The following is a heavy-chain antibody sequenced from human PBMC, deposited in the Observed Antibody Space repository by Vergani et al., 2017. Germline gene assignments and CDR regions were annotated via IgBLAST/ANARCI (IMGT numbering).Heavy chain of an antibody. CDR1: GYTFTDHY. CDR2: GDPEDGEK. V-gene: IGHV1-69-2*01. J-gene: IGHJ6*02. CDR3: ASPQTVTTGGMEV. Sequence: EVQLVQSGAEVKKPGATMKISCKVSGYTFTDHYMHWVKQAPGKGLEWMGLGDPEDGEKIYAEKFKGRVTIAADTSTDTVHLELSSLRAEDTAVYYCASPQTVTTGGMEVWGQGTTVIVSS. D-gene: IGHD4-17*01.